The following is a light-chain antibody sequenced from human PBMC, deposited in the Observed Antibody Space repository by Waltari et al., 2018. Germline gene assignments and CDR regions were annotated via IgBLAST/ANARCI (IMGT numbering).Light chain of an antibody. Sequence: DIMMTQSPESLAVSLGERATINCKSSQSVLYSSNNKNYLAWYQQKPGQPPILLIYWASPRESGVPDRFSGSGSGTDFTLTIRSLQAEDVAVYYCQQYYTTPLTFGGGTKVEIK. V-gene: IGKV4-1*01. CDR2: WAS. J-gene: IGKJ4*01. CDR1: QSVLYSSNNKNY. CDR3: QQYYTTPLT.